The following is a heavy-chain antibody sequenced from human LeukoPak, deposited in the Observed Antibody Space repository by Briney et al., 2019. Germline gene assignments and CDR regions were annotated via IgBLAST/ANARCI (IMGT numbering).Heavy chain of an antibody. CDR1: ELTLRSTG. CDR2: ISSSGSTI. Sequence: GGFLRLSCAVSELTLRSTGMPWGRRAPGKGLEWVSYISSSGSTIYYADSVKGRFTISRNNSKHSLILHMDSLRAEASAIYSFAREGWDLNALDIWGQGTMVTVSP. CDR3: AREGWDLNALDI. J-gene: IGHJ3*02. D-gene: IGHD1-26*01. V-gene: IGHV3-48*03.